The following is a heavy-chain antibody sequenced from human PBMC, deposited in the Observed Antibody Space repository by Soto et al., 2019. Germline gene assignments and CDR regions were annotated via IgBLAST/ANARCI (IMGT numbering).Heavy chain of an antibody. D-gene: IGHD5-18*01. V-gene: IGHV3-33*01. Sequence: QVQLVESGGGVVQPGTSLRLSCSTSGFTFTTHGMHWVRQAPGKGLEWVAVICYDGSNRYYADPVKGRFTISRDNSDNTLYRQMTSVRAEDTAVYYCARDTAGDKRINNWFAPWGQGTLVTVSS. CDR1: GFTFTTHG. CDR2: ICYDGSNR. J-gene: IGHJ5*02. CDR3: ARDTAGDKRINNWFAP.